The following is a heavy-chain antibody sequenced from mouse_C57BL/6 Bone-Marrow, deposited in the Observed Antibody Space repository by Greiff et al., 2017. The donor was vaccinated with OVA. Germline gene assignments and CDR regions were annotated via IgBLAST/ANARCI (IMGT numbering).Heavy chain of an antibody. Sequence: EVKLVESGGGLVQPGGSLKLSCAASGFTFSDYYMYWVRQTPEKRLEWVAYISNGGGSTYYPDTVKGRFTISRDNAKNTLYLQMSRLKSEDTAMYYCARPAPIYYGNYVWYFDVWGTGTTVTVSS. CDR2: ISNGGGST. J-gene: IGHJ1*03. CDR1: GFTFSDYY. V-gene: IGHV5-12*01. CDR3: ARPAPIYYGNYVWYFDV. D-gene: IGHD2-1*01.